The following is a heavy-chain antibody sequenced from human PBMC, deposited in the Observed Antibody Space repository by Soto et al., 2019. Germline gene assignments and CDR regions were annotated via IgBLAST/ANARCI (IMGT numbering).Heavy chain of an antibody. Sequence: GGSLRLSCAASGFTFSSYAMSWVRQAPGKGLEWVSAISGSGGSTYYADSVKGRFTISRDNSKNTLYLQMNSLRAEDTAVYYCGTDQWGGAFNLWGQGTTVTVSS. CDR1: GFTFSSYA. CDR3: GTDQWGGAFNL. CDR2: ISGSGGST. V-gene: IGHV3-23*01. D-gene: IGHD3-10*01. J-gene: IGHJ3*01.